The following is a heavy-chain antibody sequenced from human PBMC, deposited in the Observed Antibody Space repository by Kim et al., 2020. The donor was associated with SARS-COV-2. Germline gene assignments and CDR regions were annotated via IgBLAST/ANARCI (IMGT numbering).Heavy chain of an antibody. J-gene: IGHJ4*02. V-gene: IGHV3-23*01. CDR3: AKVRLPYDSSGWKGPVFDY. Sequence: GRFTISRDNSKNTLYLQMNSLRAEDTAVYYGAKVRLPYDSSGWKGPVFDYWGQGTLVTVSS. D-gene: IGHD6-19*01.